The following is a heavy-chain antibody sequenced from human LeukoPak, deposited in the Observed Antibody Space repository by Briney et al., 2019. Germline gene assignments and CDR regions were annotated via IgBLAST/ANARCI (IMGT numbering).Heavy chain of an antibody. Sequence: PSETLSLTCIVSGGSISSYYWSWIRQPAGKGLEWIGRLYSSGDTNYNPSLKSRVTMSVDTSKNQFSLKLNSVTAADTAVYYCATDFWSGTNIIDYWGQGTLVTVSS. CDR2: LYSSGDT. CDR3: ATDFWSGTNIIDY. J-gene: IGHJ4*02. V-gene: IGHV4-4*07. D-gene: IGHD3-3*01. CDR1: GGSISSYY.